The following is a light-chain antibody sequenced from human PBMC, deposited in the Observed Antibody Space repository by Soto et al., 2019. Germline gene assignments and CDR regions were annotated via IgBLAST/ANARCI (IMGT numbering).Light chain of an antibody. CDR3: QSYDSSLSGSV. CDR1: SSNIGTGYD. V-gene: IGLV1-40*01. J-gene: IGLJ2*01. CDR2: GKS. Sequence: QSVLTQPPSVSGAPGQRVTISCTGSSSNIGTGYDVHWYQQLPGTAPKLLIYGKSNRPSGVPDRFSGSKSGTSAPLAITGLQAEYEPDYYCQSYDSSLSGSVFGGGTKLTVL.